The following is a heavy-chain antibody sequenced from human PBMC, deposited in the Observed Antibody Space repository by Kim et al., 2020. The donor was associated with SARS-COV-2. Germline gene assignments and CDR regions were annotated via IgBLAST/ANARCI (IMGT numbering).Heavy chain of an antibody. CDR1: GYTFTSYG. D-gene: IGHD3-22*01. CDR2: ISAYNGNT. J-gene: IGHJ4*02. CDR3: ARPSHYYDSSGYYASFDY. Sequence: ASVKVSCKASGYTFTSYGISWVRQAPGQGLEWMGWISAYNGNTNYAQKLQGRVTMTTDTSTSTAYMELRSLRSDDTAVYYCARPSHYYDSSGYYASFDYWGQGTLVTVSS. V-gene: IGHV1-18*01.